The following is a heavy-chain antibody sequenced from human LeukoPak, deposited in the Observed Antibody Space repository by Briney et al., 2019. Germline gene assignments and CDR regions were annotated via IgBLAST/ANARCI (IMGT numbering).Heavy chain of an antibody. D-gene: IGHD5-18*01. CDR1: GYTFTSYT. Sequence: GASVKVSCKASGYTFTSYTISWVRQAPGQGLEWMGGIIPIFGTANYAQKFQGRVTITADESTSTAYMELSSLRSEDTAVYYCARDKIGYSYGLTTFDYWGQGTLVTVSS. CDR3: ARDKIGYSYGLTTFDY. V-gene: IGHV1-69*13. J-gene: IGHJ4*02. CDR2: IIPIFGTA.